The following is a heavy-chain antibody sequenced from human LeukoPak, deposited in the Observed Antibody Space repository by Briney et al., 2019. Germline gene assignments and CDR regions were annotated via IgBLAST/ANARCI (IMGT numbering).Heavy chain of an antibody. CDR1: GFTFSSYS. CDR3: ARPFRYFDLYSFDY. J-gene: IGHJ4*02. Sequence: GGSLSLSCAASGFTFSSYSMNWVRQAPGKGLEWVSYISSSSSTIYYADPVKGRFTISRDNAKNSLYLQMNSLRAEDTAVYYCARPFRYFDLYSFDYWGQGTLVTVSS. CDR2: ISSSSSTI. V-gene: IGHV3-48*04. D-gene: IGHD3-9*01.